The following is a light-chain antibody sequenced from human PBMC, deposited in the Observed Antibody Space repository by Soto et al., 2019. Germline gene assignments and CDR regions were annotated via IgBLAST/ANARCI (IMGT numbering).Light chain of an antibody. CDR1: PSMASW. CDR3: QQYNTSPRT. V-gene: IGKV1-5*03. Sequence: TQMSPSPSILSASVGDRVTITCPASPSMASWLAWCQQTPGSAPYLLIHNTSHLETGVPSRFSGSGSGTEFTLTITSRQPDHFATYSCQQYNTSPRTFGRGTEV. CDR2: NTS. J-gene: IGKJ1*01.